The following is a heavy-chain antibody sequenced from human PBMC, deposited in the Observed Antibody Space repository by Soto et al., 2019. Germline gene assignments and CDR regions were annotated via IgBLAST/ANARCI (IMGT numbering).Heavy chain of an antibody. CDR1: GGSISSYY. Sequence: SETLSLTCTVSGGSISSYYWSWIRQPPGKGLEWIGYIYYSGSTNYNPSIKSRVNISVDTSKNQFSMKLSSVTAADTAVYYCARGNYDFWSGSVDYWGQGTLVTVS. J-gene: IGHJ4*02. V-gene: IGHV4-59*01. D-gene: IGHD3-3*01. CDR3: ARGNYDFWSGSVDY. CDR2: IYYSGST.